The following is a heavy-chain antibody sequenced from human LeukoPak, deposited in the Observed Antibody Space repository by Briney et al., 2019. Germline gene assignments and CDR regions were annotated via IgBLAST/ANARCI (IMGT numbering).Heavy chain of an antibody. CDR3: ARAIAVAGFDY. Sequence: QAGGSLRLSCAASGFTFSSYAMHWVRQAPGKGLEWVAVMSYDGSNKYYADSVNGRFTISRDNSKNTLYLQMNSLRAEDTAVYYCARAIAVAGFDYWGQGTLVTVSS. J-gene: IGHJ4*02. D-gene: IGHD6-19*01. CDR2: MSYDGSNK. CDR1: GFTFSSYA. V-gene: IGHV3-30*04.